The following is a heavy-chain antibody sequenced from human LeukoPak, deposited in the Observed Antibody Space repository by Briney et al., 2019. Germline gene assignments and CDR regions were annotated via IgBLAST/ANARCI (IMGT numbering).Heavy chain of an antibody. Sequence: GGSLRLSCAASGFTFSRYWMNWVRQGPGKGLEWVANIKEDGSEDNYVDSVKGRFTISRDNAKNSLYLEMNSLRAEDTAVYYCAKVGDDNSAYRPFDYWGQGTVVTVSS. CDR1: GFTFSRYW. D-gene: IGHD3-22*01. CDR2: IKEDGSED. J-gene: IGHJ4*02. V-gene: IGHV3-7*01. CDR3: AKVGDDNSAYRPFDY.